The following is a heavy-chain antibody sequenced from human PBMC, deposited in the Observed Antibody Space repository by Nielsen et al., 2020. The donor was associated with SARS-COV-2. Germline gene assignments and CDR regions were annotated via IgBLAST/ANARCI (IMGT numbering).Heavy chain of an antibody. J-gene: IGHJ6*01. CDR2: ISWNSGSI. CDR1: GFTFDDYA. CDR3: TLLQEHL. V-gene: IGHV3-9*01. Sequence: SLKISCAASGFTFDDYAMHWVRQAPGKSLEWVSGISWNSGSIGYADSVKGRFTISRDNAKNSLYLQMNSLHQGPIGLPPGTLLQEHLWG.